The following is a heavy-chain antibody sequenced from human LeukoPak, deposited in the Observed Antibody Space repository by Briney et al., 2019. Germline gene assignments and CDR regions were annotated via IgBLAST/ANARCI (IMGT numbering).Heavy chain of an antibody. Sequence: PGGSLRLSCAASGFTFYDYARDWGRQAPGKGLEWVSGISWNSGIIGYADSVKGRFTISRDNAKNSLYLQMNSLRAEETALYYCARAPMIVVVSFRNNDDFDIWGQGTMVTVS. CDR3: ARAPMIVVVSFRNNDDFDI. D-gene: IGHD3-22*01. J-gene: IGHJ3*02. CDR2: ISWNSGII. V-gene: IGHV3-9*01. CDR1: GFTFYDYA.